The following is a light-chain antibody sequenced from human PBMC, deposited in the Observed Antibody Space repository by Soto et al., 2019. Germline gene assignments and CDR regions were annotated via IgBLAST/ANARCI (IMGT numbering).Light chain of an antibody. V-gene: IGKV3-20*01. CDR1: ESVTSTY. J-gene: IGKJ2*02. Sequence: ENVLTQSPGTLSLSPGERATLSCRATESVTSTYISWYQKKPGQTPRLLIFGTSIRTAGIPDRFSGSGSGTDFTLTISRLEPEDFAEYYCQQCDSSPLWTFGQGTKLEIK. CDR3: QQCDSSPLWT. CDR2: GTS.